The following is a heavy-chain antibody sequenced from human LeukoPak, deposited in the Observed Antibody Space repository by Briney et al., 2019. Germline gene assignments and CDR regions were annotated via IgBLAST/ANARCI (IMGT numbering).Heavy chain of an antibody. J-gene: IGHJ3*02. CDR3: ARVRLRDAFDI. V-gene: IGHV4-39*07. CDR2: IYCGGST. Sequence: PSETLSLTCTVSGGSVSSSHYWDWIRQPPGKGLEWIGSIYCGGSTYYNASLRSRVTTSVDTSKNQFSLKLSSVTAADTAVYYCARVRLRDAFDIWGQGTMVTVSS. CDR1: GGSVSSSHY.